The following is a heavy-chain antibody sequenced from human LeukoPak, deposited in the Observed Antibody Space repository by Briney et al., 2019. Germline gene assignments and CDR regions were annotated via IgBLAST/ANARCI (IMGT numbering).Heavy chain of an antibody. Sequence: PSETLSLTCAVYGGSFSGYYWSWIRQPPGKGLEWIGSMYYSGNTYYNASLNSRVTISVDTSKNDFSLKLRFVTAADTAVYYCAKSGGSGLIDYWGLGTLVTVSS. CDR3: AKSGGSGLIDY. CDR1: GGSFSGYY. V-gene: IGHV4-34*01. J-gene: IGHJ4*02. CDR2: MYYSGNT. D-gene: IGHD1-26*01.